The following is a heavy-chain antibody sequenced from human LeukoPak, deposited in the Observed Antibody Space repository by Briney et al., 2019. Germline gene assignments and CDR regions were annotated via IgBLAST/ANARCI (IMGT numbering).Heavy chain of an antibody. D-gene: IGHD4-11*01. V-gene: IGHV3-48*04. J-gene: IGHJ4*02. CDR3: ARVPHDYSDYVAY. CDR2: ISFISTTI. CDR1: GFSFDTYS. Sequence: HPGGSLRLSCAASGFSFDTYSMNWFRQAPGKGLEWVAYISFISTTIFYADFVKGRFTISRDNAQNSLFLQMSSLRAEDTAVYFCARVPHDYSDYVAYWGQGTLVTVSS.